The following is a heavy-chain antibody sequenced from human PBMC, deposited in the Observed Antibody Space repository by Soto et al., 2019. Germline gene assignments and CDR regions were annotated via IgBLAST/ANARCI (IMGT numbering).Heavy chain of an antibody. V-gene: IGHV4-30-4*01. CDR2: IYYSGST. CDR3: AREGSTRVQRRSYYYYGMDV. CDR1: GGSISSGDYY. J-gene: IGHJ6*02. Sequence: QVQLQESGPGLVKPSQTLSLTCTVSGGSISSGDYYWSWIRQPPGKGLEWIGYIYYSGSTYYNPSLKSRIIISLDTSKNQLSLKLTSVTAADTAVYYCAREGSTRVQRRSYYYYGMDVWGQGTTVTVSS. D-gene: IGHD4-17*01.